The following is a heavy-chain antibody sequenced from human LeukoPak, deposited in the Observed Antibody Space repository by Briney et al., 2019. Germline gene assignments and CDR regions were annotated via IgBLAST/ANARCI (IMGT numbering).Heavy chain of an antibody. Sequence: SETLSLTYAVYGGSFSGYYWSWIRQPPGKGLEWIGEINHSGSTNYNPSLKSRVTISVDTSKNQFSLKLSSVTAADTAVYYCARASYDFWSGYYKDKDFDYWGQGTLVTVSS. D-gene: IGHD3-3*01. CDR1: GGSFSGYY. CDR3: ARASYDFWSGYYKDKDFDY. V-gene: IGHV4-34*01. J-gene: IGHJ4*02. CDR2: INHSGST.